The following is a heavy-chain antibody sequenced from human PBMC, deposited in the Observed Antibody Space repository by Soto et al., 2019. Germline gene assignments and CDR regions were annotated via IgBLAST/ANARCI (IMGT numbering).Heavy chain of an antibody. V-gene: IGHV5-51*01. D-gene: IGHD6-19*01. J-gene: IGHJ4*02. Sequence: CKGSGYSCTKYWIGWVRQMPGKGLEWMGIIYPGDSDTRYSPSFQGQVTISADKSISTAYLQWSSLKASDTAMYYCARSIAVAPFDYWGQGTLVTVSS. CDR2: IYPGDSDT. CDR3: ARSIAVAPFDY. CDR1: GYSCTKYW.